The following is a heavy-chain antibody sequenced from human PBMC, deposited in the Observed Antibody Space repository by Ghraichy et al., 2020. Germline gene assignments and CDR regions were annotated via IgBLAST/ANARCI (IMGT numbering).Heavy chain of an antibody. CDR1: GYTFTSYD. J-gene: IGHJ4*02. D-gene: IGHD3-3*01. CDR2: MNPNSGNT. CDR3: ARRFLRHTIFGVVSRGAFDY. Sequence: ASVKVSCKASGYTFTSYDINWVRQATGQGLEWMGWMNPNSGNTGYAQKFQGRVTMTRNTSISTAYMELSSLRSEDTAVYYCARRFLRHTIFGVVSRGAFDYWGQGTLVTVSS. V-gene: IGHV1-8*02.